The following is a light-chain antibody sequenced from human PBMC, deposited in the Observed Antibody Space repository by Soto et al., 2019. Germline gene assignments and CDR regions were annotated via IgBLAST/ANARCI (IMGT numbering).Light chain of an antibody. V-gene: IGLV2-14*01. CDR2: DVT. CDR3: SSYTSSSTLCV. Sequence: SALTQPASVSGSPGQSITISCTGTSSDVGGYNYVSWYQQHPGKGPNLMIYDVTNRPSGVSNRFSGSKSGNTASLTISGLQAEDEADYYCSSYTSSSTLCVFGTGTKVTV. J-gene: IGLJ1*01. CDR1: SSDVGGYNY.